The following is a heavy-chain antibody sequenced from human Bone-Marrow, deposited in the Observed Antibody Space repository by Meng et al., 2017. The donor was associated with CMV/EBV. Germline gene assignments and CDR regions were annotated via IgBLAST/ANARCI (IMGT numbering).Heavy chain of an antibody. CDR3: AKASSSWYYFDY. V-gene: IGHV3-43*01. CDR1: GFTFDDYT. CDR2: ISWDGGST. J-gene: IGHJ4*02. Sequence: GGSLRLSCAASGFTFDDYTMHWVRQAPGKGLEWVSLISWDGGSTYYADSVKGRFTISRDNSKNSLYLQMNSLRTEDTALYYCAKASSSWYYFDYWGQGTRVTVSS. D-gene: IGHD6-13*01.